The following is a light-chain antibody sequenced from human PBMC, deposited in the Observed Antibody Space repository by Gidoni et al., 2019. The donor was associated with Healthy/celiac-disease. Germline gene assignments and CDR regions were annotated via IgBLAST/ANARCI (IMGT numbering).Light chain of an antibody. V-gene: IGKV3-20*01. Sequence: ELVLTQSPGTLSLSPGERATLSCRASQSVSSSYLAWYQQKPGQAPRLLIYGASSRATGIPDRFSGSGSGTDFTLTISRLEPEDFAVYYCQQYGSSPYTFGQGNQAGDQT. CDR2: GAS. CDR1: QSVSSSY. J-gene: IGKJ2*01. CDR3: QQYGSSPYT.